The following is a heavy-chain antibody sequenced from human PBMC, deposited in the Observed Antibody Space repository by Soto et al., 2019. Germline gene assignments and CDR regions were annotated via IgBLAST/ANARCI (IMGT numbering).Heavy chain of an antibody. V-gene: IGHV3-74*01. D-gene: IGHD3-16*02. CDR3: ARDFPSAGVIPPHDAFDI. J-gene: IGHJ3*02. CDR2: INSDGSST. CDR1: GFTFSIYW. Sequence: EVQLVESGGGLVQPGGSLRLSCAASGFTFSIYWMHWVRQAPGKGLVWVSRINSDGSSTSYEDSVKGRFPISRDNAKNPVDRQMNMLRAEDTAVYYCARDFPSAGVIPPHDAFDILGQGTMVTVSS.